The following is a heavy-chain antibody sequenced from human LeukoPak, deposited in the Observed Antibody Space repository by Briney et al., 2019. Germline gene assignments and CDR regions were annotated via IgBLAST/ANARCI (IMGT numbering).Heavy chain of an antibody. J-gene: IGHJ4*02. CDR1: GVCISSYY. V-gene: IGHV4-4*09. CDR2: ICTSGSS. Sequence: SETLSLTCTVSGVCISSYYWIWLRPPPGKGLKWIGYICTSGSSNYNPSLKSRVNISVDTSKHQFSLELSSVTAADTAVYYCARGSSGYYYGWGQGTLVTVSS. D-gene: IGHD3-22*01. CDR3: ARGSSGYYYG.